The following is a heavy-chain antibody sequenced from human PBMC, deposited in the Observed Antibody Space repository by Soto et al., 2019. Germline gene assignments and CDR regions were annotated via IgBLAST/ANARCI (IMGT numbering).Heavy chain of an antibody. V-gene: IGHV3-9*01. CDR1: GFTFDDYA. CDR2: ISWNSGSI. CDR3: AKDVMVRGVIIKYDMDV. Sequence: GGSLRLSCAASGFTFDDYAMHWVRQAPGKGLEWVSGISWNSGSIGYADSVKGRFTISRDNAKNSLYLQMNSLRAEDTALYYCAKDVMVRGVIIKYDMDVWGQGTTVTVSS. J-gene: IGHJ6*02. D-gene: IGHD3-10*01.